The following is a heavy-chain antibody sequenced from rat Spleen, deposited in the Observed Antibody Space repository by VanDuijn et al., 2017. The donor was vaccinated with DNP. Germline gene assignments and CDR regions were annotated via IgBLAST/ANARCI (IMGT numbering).Heavy chain of an antibody. Sequence: EVQLVQSGGGLVQPGRSLKLSCAASGFTFSSFAMAWVRQAPKKGLEWVATITSGGSNTYYPDSVKGRFTIPRNNAKSSLSLQMNSLKSEDTATYYCARQTTVPTGWFAYWGQGTLVTVSS. CDR1: GFTFSSFA. D-gene: IGHD1-1*01. CDR3: ARQTTVPTGWFAY. CDR2: ITSGGSNT. V-gene: IGHV5-25*01. J-gene: IGHJ3*01.